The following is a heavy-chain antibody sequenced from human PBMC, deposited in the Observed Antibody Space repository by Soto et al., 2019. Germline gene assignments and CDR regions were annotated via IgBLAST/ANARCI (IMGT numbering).Heavy chain of an antibody. Sequence: SGPTLVNPTQTLTLTCTFSGFSLSTSGVGVGWIRQPPGKALEWLALIYWDDDKRYSPSLERRLTITKDASKNQVVPTMTNMDPVDTATYYCAHTSLVRAVAGMAHFGYWGQGTLVTVSS. D-gene: IGHD6-19*01. CDR1: GFSLSTSGVG. V-gene: IGHV2-5*02. J-gene: IGHJ4*02. CDR2: IYWDDDK. CDR3: AHTSLVRAVAGMAHFGY.